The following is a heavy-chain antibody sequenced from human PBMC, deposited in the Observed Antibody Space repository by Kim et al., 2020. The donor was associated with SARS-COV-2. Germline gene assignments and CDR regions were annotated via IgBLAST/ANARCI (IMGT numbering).Heavy chain of an antibody. CDR3: ARALTTVTNFGFDY. D-gene: IGHD4-17*01. V-gene: IGHV1-3*01. J-gene: IGHJ4*02. Sequence: ASVKVSCKASGYTFTSYAMHWVRQAPGQRLEWMGWINAGNGNTKYSQKFQGRVTITRDTSASTAYMELSSLRSEDTAVYYCARALTTVTNFGFDYWGQGTLVTVSS. CDR1: GYTFTSYA. CDR2: INAGNGNT.